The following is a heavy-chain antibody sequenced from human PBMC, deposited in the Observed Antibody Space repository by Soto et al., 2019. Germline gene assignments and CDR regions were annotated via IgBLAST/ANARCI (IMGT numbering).Heavy chain of an antibody. CDR1: GGTFSSYA. Sequence: GASVKVSCKASGGTFSSYAISWVRQAPGQGLEWMGGIIPIFGTANYAQKFQGRVTITADESTSTAYMELSSLRSEDTAVYYCARGRXWYSSGWGSYYYYGMDVWGQGTTVTVSS. CDR2: IIPIFGTA. J-gene: IGHJ6*02. D-gene: IGHD6-19*01. V-gene: IGHV1-69*13. CDR3: ARGRXWYSSGWGSYYYYGMDV.